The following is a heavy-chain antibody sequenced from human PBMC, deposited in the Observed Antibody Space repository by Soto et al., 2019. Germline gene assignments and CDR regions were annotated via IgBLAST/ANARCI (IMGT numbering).Heavy chain of an antibody. D-gene: IGHD6-13*01. J-gene: IGHJ3*01. CDR3: AKDQGIAASHGID. Sequence: QVQLVESGGGVVQPGTSLRLSCAASGFTFNNYGMHWVRQAPGTGLEGVAAISNDGSDKYYADSVKGRLTISRDNSKNTLYLQRDSLRAEETAVYYCAKDQGIAASHGIDWGQGTMVTVSS. V-gene: IGHV3-30*18. CDR1: GFTFNNYG. CDR2: ISNDGSDK.